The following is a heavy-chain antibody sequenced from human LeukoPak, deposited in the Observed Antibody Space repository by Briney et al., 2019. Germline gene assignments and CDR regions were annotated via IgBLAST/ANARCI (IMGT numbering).Heavy chain of an antibody. CDR1: GASISSGGYY. Sequence: SETLSLTCTVSGASISSGGYYWGWLRQHPGKGLEWIVYIYYSGSTYYNPSLKSRVTLSVDTSKNQFSLKLSSVTAADTAVYYCAREKTGGSNYHNYYYGMDVWGKGTTVTVSS. D-gene: IGHD4-11*01. CDR2: IYYSGST. V-gene: IGHV4-31*03. J-gene: IGHJ6*04. CDR3: AREKTGGSNYHNYYYGMDV.